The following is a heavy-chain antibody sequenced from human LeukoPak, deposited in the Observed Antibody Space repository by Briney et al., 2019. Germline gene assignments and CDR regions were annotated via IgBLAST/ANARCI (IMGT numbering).Heavy chain of an antibody. CDR1: GGSIRSSYYY. D-gene: IGHD2-2*01. CDR2: IYDSGST. Sequence: SETLSLTCTVSGGSIRSSYYYWGWIRQPPGKGLEWIGSIYDSGSTYYNPSLKSRVTISVDTSKNQFSLKLSSVTAADTAVYYCARGTPGPIGYCSSTSCLKSYYFDYWGQGTLVTVSS. J-gene: IGHJ4*02. V-gene: IGHV4-39*01. CDR3: ARGTPGPIGYCSSTSCLKSYYFDY.